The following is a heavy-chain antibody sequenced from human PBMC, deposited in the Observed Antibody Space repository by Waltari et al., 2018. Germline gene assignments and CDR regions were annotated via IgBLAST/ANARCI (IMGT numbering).Heavy chain of an antibody. CDR2: ISYNGRNI. Sequence: QVQLVESGGGVVQPGRSLRLSCEASEFTFSTYAMHWVRQAPGKGREWVAVISYNGRNIYYLDSVKGRFTVSRDNSKKMLYLQMNGLRTDDTAVYYCARDYCDRTNCHGMDVWGQGTTVTV. J-gene: IGHJ6*02. CDR3: ARDYCDRTNCHGMDV. CDR1: EFTFSTYA. D-gene: IGHD3-22*01. V-gene: IGHV3-30*04.